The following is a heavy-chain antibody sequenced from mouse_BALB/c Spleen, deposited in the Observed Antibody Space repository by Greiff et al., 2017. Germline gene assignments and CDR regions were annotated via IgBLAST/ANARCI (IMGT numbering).Heavy chain of an antibody. CDR3: ARVLGPFYAMDY. V-gene: IGHV5-15*02. CDR1: GFTFSDYG. J-gene: IGHJ4*01. CDR2: ISNLAYSI. D-gene: IGHD4-1*01. Sequence: VQLKESGGGLVQPGGSRKLSCAASGFTFSDYGMAWVRQAPGKGPEWVAFISNLAYSIYYADTVTGRFTISRENAKNTLYLEMSSLRSEDTAMYYCARVLGPFYAMDYWGQGTSVTVSS.